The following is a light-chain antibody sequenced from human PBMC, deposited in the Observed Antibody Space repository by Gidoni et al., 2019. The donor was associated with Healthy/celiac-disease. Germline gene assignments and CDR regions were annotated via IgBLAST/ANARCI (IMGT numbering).Light chain of an antibody. V-gene: IGKV3-11*01. Sequence: EFGLTQPPATLSLSPGERATLSCRASQSVSSYLAWYQQKPGQAPRLLIYDASNRATGIPARFSGSGSGTDFTLTISSLEPEDFAVYYCQQRSNWLTFGGGTKVEIK. J-gene: IGKJ4*01. CDR2: DAS. CDR3: QQRSNWLT. CDR1: QSVSSY.